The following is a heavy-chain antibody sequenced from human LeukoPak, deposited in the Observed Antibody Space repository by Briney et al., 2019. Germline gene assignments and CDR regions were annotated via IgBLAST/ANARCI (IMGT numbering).Heavy chain of an antibody. Sequence: ASVKVSCKASGYTFTSYYMHWVRQAPGKGLEWMGGFDPEDGETIYAQKFRGRVTMTEDTSTDTAYMELSSLRSEDTAVYYCATLAAAGTFDYWGQGTLVTVSS. CDR2: FDPEDGET. J-gene: IGHJ4*02. D-gene: IGHD6-13*01. CDR1: GYTFTSYY. V-gene: IGHV1-24*01. CDR3: ATLAAAGTFDY.